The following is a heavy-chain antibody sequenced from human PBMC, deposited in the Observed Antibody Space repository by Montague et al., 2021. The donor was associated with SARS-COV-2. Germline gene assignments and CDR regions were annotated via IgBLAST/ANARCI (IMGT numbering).Heavy chain of an antibody. CDR2: SSGSDGGT. Sequence: SLRLSWSASGFTFSNSAMNWVRRAPGKGLEWVSGSSGSDGGTHYADSVKGRFTISRDNSKNVLYLQMNSLRAEDTALYYCAKDSYYYGLGYGMDVWGQGTTVTVSS. CDR3: AKDSYYYGLGYGMDV. CDR1: GFTFSNSA. V-gene: IGHV3-23*01. J-gene: IGHJ6*02. D-gene: IGHD3-10*01.